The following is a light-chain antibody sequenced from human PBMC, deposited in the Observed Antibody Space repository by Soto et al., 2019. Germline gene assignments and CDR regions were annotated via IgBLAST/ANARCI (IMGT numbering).Light chain of an antibody. CDR2: GNS. V-gene: IGLV1-40*01. CDR1: SSNIGAGYD. CDR3: QSYDSSLSGSV. Sequence: QSVLTQPPSVSGAPGQRVTISCTGSSSNIGAGYDVHWYQQLPGTAPKLLIYGNSNRPSGVPDRFSGSKSGTSASLAITGRQAEDEADYYCQSYDSSLSGSVFGGGPKLTVL. J-gene: IGLJ2*01.